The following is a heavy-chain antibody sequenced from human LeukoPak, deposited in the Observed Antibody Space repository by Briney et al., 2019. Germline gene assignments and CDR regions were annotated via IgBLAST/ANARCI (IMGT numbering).Heavy chain of an antibody. CDR3: ARDFHGSGSYHTFDP. CDR1: GFTFSAYY. Sequence: GGSLRLSCAASGFTFSAYYMSWIRQAPGKGLEWVSYISGSGTIIYYADSVKGRFTVSRDSAKNSLYLQMNSLRAEDTAVYYCARDFHGSGSYHTFDPWGQGTLVTVSS. CDR2: ISGSGTII. J-gene: IGHJ5*02. D-gene: IGHD3-10*01. V-gene: IGHV3-11*04.